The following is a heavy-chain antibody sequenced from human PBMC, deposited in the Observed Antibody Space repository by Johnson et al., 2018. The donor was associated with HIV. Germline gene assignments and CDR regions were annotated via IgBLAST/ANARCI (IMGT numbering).Heavy chain of an antibody. CDR1: GIIFSHYG. CDR2: ISYDGIQT. CDR3: VREEGNDILTRGDAFDI. Sequence: QVQLVESGGGVVQPGRSLRLSCTVSGIIFSHYGMHWVRQAPGKGLEWVALISYDGIQTYYVDSVKARFTISRDNASNTLYLQMNSMRAEDTAVYYCVREEGNDILTRGDAFDIWGQGTLVTVSS. V-gene: IGHV3-30*03. D-gene: IGHD3-9*01. J-gene: IGHJ3*02.